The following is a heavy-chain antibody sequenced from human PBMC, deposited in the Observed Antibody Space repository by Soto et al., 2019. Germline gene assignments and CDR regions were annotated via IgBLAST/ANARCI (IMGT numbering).Heavy chain of an antibody. J-gene: IGHJ4*02. CDR2: IYYSGST. Sequence: SETLSLTCTVSGGSINSSSYYWGWIRQPPGKGLEWIGSIYYSGSTYYNPSLKSRVTISVDTSKNQFSLKLSSVTAADTAVYYCARLSDFWSGYYFDYWGQGTLVTVS. CDR1: GGSINSSSYY. D-gene: IGHD3-3*01. CDR3: ARLSDFWSGYYFDY. V-gene: IGHV4-39*01.